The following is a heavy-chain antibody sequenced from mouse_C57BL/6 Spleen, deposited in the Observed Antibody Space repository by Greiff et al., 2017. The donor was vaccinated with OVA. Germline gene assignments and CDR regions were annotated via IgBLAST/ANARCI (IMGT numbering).Heavy chain of an antibody. V-gene: IGHV1-72*01. J-gene: IGHJ4*01. D-gene: IGHD2-2*01. CDR1: GYTFTSYW. CDR2: IDPNSGGT. Sequence: QVQLQQPGAELVKPGASVKLSCKASGYTFTSYWMHWVKQRPGRGLEWIGRIDPNSGGTKYNEKFKSKATLTVDKPSSTAYMKLSSLTSEDSAVYYCARRGDWFYAMNYWGQGTSVTVSS. CDR3: ARRGDWFYAMNY.